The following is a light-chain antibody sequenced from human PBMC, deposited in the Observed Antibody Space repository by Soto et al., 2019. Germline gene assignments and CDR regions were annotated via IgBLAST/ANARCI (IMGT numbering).Light chain of an antibody. CDR1: QSINNYF. CDR2: RAS. CDR3: QQYTNAPRT. V-gene: IGKV3-20*01. J-gene: IGKJ1*01. Sequence: EIVLTQSPGTLSLSPGETATLSCRASQSINNYFLAWHQQRPGQAPRLLIFRASQRASRIPDRFRGSGSGTDFTLTITRLEPEDFALYYCQQYTNAPRTFGQGTKVEIK.